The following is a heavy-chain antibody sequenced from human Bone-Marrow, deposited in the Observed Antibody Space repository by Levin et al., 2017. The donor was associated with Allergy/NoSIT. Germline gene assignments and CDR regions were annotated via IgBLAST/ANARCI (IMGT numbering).Heavy chain of an antibody. CDR2: IYYSGST. J-gene: IGHJ5*01. V-gene: IGHV4-59*08. CDR1: GASISSFY. D-gene: IGHD2-2*01. Sequence: KSSETLSLTCTVSGASISSFYWSWIRQPPGKGLEWIGYIYYSGSTHYIPSLHSRVSMSADMSRNQVYLTMSSVTAADTAVYYCARQAVPAAMNGFDSWGQGTLVTVSS. CDR3: ARQAVPAAMNGFDS.